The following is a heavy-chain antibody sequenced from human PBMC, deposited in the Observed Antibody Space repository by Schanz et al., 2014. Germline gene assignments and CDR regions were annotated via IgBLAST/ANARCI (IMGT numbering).Heavy chain of an antibody. J-gene: IGHJ4*02. CDR3: AIDRGYCSGGSCLTFDY. CDR2: ISYDGSNK. V-gene: IGHV3-30-3*01. D-gene: IGHD2-15*01. Sequence: VQLLESGGGLVQPGGSLRLSCAASGFTFSSYAMSWVRQAPGKGLEWVAVISYDGSNKYYADSVKGRFTISRDNSKNSLYLQMNTLRAEDTAVYYCAIDRGYCSGGSCLTFDYWGQGTLVTVSS. CDR1: GFTFSSYA.